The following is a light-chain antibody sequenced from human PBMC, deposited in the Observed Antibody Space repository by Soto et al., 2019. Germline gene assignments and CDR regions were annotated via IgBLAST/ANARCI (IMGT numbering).Light chain of an antibody. J-gene: IGKJ4*01. CDR2: WAS. CDR1: QSVLYSSNNKNY. CDR3: QQYYSTPLT. V-gene: IGKV4-1*01. Sequence: DIVMTQSPDFLAVSLGERATINFKSSQSVLYSSNNKNYLDWYQQKPGQPPKLLIYWASTRESGVPDRFSGSGSGTDFTLTISSLQAEDVAVYYCQQYYSTPLTFGGGTKVEIK.